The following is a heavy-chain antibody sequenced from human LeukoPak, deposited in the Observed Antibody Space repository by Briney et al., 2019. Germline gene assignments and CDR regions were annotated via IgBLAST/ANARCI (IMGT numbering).Heavy chain of an antibody. CDR2: ISYDGSNK. J-gene: IGHJ4*02. CDR1: GFTFSSYW. D-gene: IGHD2-15*01. Sequence: GGSLRLSCAASGFTFSSYWMSWVRQAPGKGLEWVAVISYDGSNKYYADSVKGRFTISRDNSKNTLYLQMNSLRAEDTAVYYCARATRYCSGGSCYYYFDYWGQGTLVTVSS. CDR3: ARATRYCSGGSCYYYFDY. V-gene: IGHV3-30*03.